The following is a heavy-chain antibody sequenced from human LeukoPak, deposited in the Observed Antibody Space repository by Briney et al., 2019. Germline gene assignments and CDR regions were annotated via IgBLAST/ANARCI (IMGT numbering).Heavy chain of an antibody. D-gene: IGHD3-22*01. CDR1: GYTFTSYY. V-gene: IGHV1-46*01. CDR3: ARSRDYYDPPDY. CDR2: INPSGGST. J-gene: IGHJ4*02. Sequence: EASVKVSCTASGYTFTSYYMHWVRQAPGQGLEWMGIINPSGGSTSYAQKLQGRVTMTTDTSTSTAYMELRSLRSDDTAVYYCARSRDYYDPPDYWGQGTLVTVSS.